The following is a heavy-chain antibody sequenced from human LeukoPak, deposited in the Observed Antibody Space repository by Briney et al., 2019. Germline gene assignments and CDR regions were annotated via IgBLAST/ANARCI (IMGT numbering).Heavy chain of an antibody. CDR3: ARDSSGWYYYYYMDV. CDR1: GGSISTSNYY. D-gene: IGHD6-19*01. J-gene: IGHJ6*03. Sequence: SETLSLTCTVSGGSISTSNYYWGWIRQPPGKGLEWIGEINHSGSTNYNPSLKSRVTISVDTSKNQFSLKLSSVTAADTAVYYCARDSSGWYYYYYMDVWGKGTTVTVSS. V-gene: IGHV4-39*07. CDR2: INHSGST.